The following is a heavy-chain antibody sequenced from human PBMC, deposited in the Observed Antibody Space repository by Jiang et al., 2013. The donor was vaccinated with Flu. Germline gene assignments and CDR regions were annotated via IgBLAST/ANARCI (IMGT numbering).Heavy chain of an antibody. CDR3: AVWVGATTTVSSRFPFDY. CDR2: IDPSDSYT. D-gene: IGHD1-26*01. CDR1: GYSFTSYW. J-gene: IGHJ4*02. Sequence: GAEVKKPGESLRISCKGSGYSFTSYWISWVRQMPGKGLEWMGRIDPSDSYTNYSPSFQGHVTISADKSISTAYLQWSSLKASDTAMYYCAVWVGATTTVSSRFPFDYWGQGTLVTVSS. V-gene: IGHV5-10-1*01.